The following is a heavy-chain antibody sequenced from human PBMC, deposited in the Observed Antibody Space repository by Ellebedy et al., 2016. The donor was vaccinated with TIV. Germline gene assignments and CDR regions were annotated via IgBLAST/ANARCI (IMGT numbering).Heavy chain of an antibody. CDR3: ARDSGLLWFGELYEPPWYFDL. Sequence: SETLSLXCTVSGDSVTSGNYYWNWIRQSPGKGLEWIGYIFYTGKTYFNPSLKSRLSISLDTSKNQFSLKLTSVTAADTAVYFCARDSGLLWFGELYEPPWYFDLWGRGTLVTVSS. D-gene: IGHD3-10*01. CDR2: IFYTGKT. V-gene: IGHV4-30-4*01. CDR1: GDSVTSGNYY. J-gene: IGHJ2*01.